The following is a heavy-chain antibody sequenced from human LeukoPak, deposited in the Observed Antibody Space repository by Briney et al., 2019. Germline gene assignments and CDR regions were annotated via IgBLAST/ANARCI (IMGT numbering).Heavy chain of an antibody. V-gene: IGHV3-33*01. J-gene: IGHJ4*02. D-gene: IGHD4-17*01. CDR2: IWYDGSNK. CDR1: GFTFSTYG. CDR3: ARKNDYGDYTDY. Sequence: GRSLRLSCAASGFTFSTYGMHWVRQAPGKGLEWVAVIWYDGSNKYYADSVKGRFTISRDNSKNTLYLQMNSLRAEDTAVYYCARKNDYGDYTDYWGQGTLVTVSS.